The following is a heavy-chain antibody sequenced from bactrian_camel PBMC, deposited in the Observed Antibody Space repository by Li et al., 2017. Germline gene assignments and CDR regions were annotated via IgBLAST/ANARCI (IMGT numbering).Heavy chain of an antibody. CDR2: ITSGGGST. J-gene: IGHJ6*01. Sequence: HVQLVESGGGSVQAGGSLRLSCAASGFTFSSSWMSWVRQAPGKGLEWVSRITSGGGSTYYADSVKGRFTISRDNAKNTLYLQMNSLKTEDTAVYYCAADWVAFPWDESTGADADFGYWGQGTQVTVS. V-gene: IGHV3S1*01. CDR3: AADWVAFPWDESTGADADFGY. CDR1: GFTFSSSW. D-gene: IGHD1*01.